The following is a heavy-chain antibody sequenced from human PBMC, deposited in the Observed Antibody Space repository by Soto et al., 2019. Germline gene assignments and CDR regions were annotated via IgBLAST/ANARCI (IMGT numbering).Heavy chain of an antibody. CDR1: GVIATAKY. D-gene: IGHD1-1*01. CDR3: AAGIWAARDYYYGMDV. J-gene: IGHJ6*02. V-gene: IGHV3-53*04. Sequence: PGGSLRLSCAASGVIATAKYMNWVRQAPGGVLELVAVIYNSGSTYHADSVKGRFTISRHDSKNTLYLQMNSLRAEDTAVYYCAAGIWAARDYYYGMDVWGQGTTVTVSS. CDR2: IYNSGST.